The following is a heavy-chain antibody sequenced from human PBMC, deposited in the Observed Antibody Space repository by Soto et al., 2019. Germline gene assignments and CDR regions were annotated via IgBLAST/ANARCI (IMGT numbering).Heavy chain of an antibody. Sequence: ASVKVSRKAFGYTFSQYAFSWVGQAPGQGLEWVGWISVYNGNTKYAENFQGRVTVTTDTSTTTAYMELRSLRSDDTAVYYCARGGGIVVVTAPYDHWGQGTLVTVSS. CDR3: ARGGGIVVVTAPYDH. CDR2: ISVYNGNT. CDR1: GYTFSQYA. J-gene: IGHJ4*02. D-gene: IGHD2-21*02. V-gene: IGHV1-18*01.